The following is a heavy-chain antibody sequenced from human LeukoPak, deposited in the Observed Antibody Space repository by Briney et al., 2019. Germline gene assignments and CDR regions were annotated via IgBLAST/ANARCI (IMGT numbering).Heavy chain of an antibody. CDR2: KSYSGGT. J-gene: IGHJ4*02. CDR3: VRDGGEWLPDY. Sequence: SETLSLTCTVSGGSLSSYSWCWIRQPPGKGLEWIGYKSYSGGTNYNPSLKSRVTISVDTSKRQISLTLNSVTAADTAVYYCVRDGGEWLPDYWGQGILVTVSS. D-gene: IGHD3-3*01. V-gene: IGHV4-59*01. CDR1: GGSLSSYS.